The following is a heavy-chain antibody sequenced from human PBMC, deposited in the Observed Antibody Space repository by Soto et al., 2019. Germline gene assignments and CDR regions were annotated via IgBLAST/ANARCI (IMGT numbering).Heavy chain of an antibody. J-gene: IGHJ6*02. CDR3: ATDGLHIAAAGTGYYYGMDV. CDR1: GYTLTELS. V-gene: IGHV1-24*01. Sequence: QVQLVQSGAEVKKPGASVKVSCKVSGYTLTELSMHWVRQAPGKGLEWMGGFDPEDGETIYAQKFQGRVTMTEATFXDTPYXXLSSLRSEDTAVYYCATDGLHIAAAGTGYYYGMDVWGQGTTVTVSS. CDR2: FDPEDGET. D-gene: IGHD6-13*01.